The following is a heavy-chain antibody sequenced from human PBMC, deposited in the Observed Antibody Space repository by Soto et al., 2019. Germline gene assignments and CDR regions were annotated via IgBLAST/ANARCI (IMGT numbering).Heavy chain of an antibody. Sequence: GGSLRLSCAASGFAFTNYGIHWVRQAPGKGLEWVAHISNDGSKKFYGDSVKGRFTISRDNSENTVYLQMTSLRPDDTAVFYCARGVAMPTGLRLGYWGQGTLVTVSS. J-gene: IGHJ4*02. V-gene: IGHV3-30*03. CDR1: GFAFTNYG. CDR3: ARGVAMPTGLRLGY. CDR2: ISNDGSKK. D-gene: IGHD6-19*01.